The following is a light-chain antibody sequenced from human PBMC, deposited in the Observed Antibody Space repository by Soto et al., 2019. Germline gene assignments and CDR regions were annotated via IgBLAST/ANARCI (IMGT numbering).Light chain of an antibody. Sequence: DIQMTQSTSSLSASVGDRVTITCQASQDISNYLNWYQQKPGKAPKLLIYDASNLETGVQSRFSGSGSGTDFTFTISSLQPEDIATYSCQQYDNLPTFGQGTKLEIK. CDR3: QQYDNLPT. CDR2: DAS. CDR1: QDISNY. V-gene: IGKV1-33*01. J-gene: IGKJ2*01.